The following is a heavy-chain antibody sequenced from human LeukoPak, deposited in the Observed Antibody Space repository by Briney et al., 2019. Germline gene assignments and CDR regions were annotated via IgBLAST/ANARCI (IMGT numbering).Heavy chain of an antibody. Sequence: PGGSLRLSCAASGFTFSSYAMHWVRQAPGKGLEGVAVISYDGSNKYYADSVKGRFIISRDNSKNTLYLQMNSLRAEDTAVYYCARSVANLDYWGQGTLVTVSS. J-gene: IGHJ4*02. D-gene: IGHD5-12*01. CDR3: ARSVANLDY. CDR1: GFTFSSYA. V-gene: IGHV3-30-3*01. CDR2: ISYDGSNK.